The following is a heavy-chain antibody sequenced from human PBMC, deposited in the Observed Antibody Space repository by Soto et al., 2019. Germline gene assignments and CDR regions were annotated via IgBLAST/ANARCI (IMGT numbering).Heavy chain of an antibody. CDR3: ARETTAGFDP. Sequence: SETLSLTCTVSGGSITSGGYSWSWIRQPPGKGLEWIGYFYHDGSAYYSQSLKRRVTMSIDRSKNQFSLKLASVTAADTALYFCARETTAGFDPWGQGTLVTVSS. D-gene: IGHD1-1*01. J-gene: IGHJ5*02. CDR2: FYHDGSA. CDR1: GGSITSGGYS. V-gene: IGHV4-30-2*01.